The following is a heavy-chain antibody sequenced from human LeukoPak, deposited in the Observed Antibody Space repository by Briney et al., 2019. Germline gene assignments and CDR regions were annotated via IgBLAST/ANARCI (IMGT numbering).Heavy chain of an antibody. Sequence: GASVKVSCKASGYTFTGYYMHWVRQAPGQGLEWMGGIIPIFGTAKYGQKFQGRVTITTDESTSTAYMEVSSLRSEDTAVYYCARDNSGTYSRIYGMDVWGQGTTVTVSS. CDR2: IIPIFGTA. CDR1: GYTFTGYY. J-gene: IGHJ6*02. CDR3: ARDNSGTYSRIYGMDV. V-gene: IGHV1-69*05. D-gene: IGHD6-13*01.